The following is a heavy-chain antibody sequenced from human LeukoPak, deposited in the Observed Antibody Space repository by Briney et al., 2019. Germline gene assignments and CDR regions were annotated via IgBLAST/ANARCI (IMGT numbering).Heavy chain of an antibody. CDR3: ARGRYSSGWRSNFDY. CDR1: GYTFTSYG. J-gene: IGHJ4*02. V-gene: IGHV1-18*01. CDR2: ISAYNGNT. Sequence: ASVTVSCKASGYTFTSYGISWVRQAPGQGLEWMGWISAYNGNTNYAQKLQGRVTITTDTSTSTAYMELRSLRSDDTAVYYCARGRYSSGWRSNFDYWGQGTLVTVSS. D-gene: IGHD6-19*01.